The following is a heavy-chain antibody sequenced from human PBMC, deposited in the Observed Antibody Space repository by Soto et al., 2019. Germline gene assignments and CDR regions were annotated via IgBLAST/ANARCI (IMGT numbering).Heavy chain of an antibody. CDR2: VYYNGGS. V-gene: IGHV4-59*08. Sequence: HVQLQESGPGLVKPSETLSLTCTVSGCSIDGYNCAWIRQPPGKALEWVGYVYYNGGSSYNPSLKRRFTLSMDTSKSQFSLQLRSVTAADTAVYYCAGQGIGNRHGLVDVWGRGTKVTVSS. CDR3: AGQGIGNRHGLVDV. D-gene: IGHD3-10*01. J-gene: IGHJ6*02. CDR1: GCSIDGYN.